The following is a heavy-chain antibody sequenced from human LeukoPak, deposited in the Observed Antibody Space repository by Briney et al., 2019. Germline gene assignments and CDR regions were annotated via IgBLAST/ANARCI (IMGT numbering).Heavy chain of an antibody. CDR1: GYTFTSYY. V-gene: IGHV1-46*01. J-gene: IGHJ3*02. D-gene: IGHD5-18*01. CDR3: ARESRGYSYGHDAFDI. Sequence: ASVKVSCKASGYTFTSYYMHWVRQAPGQGLEWMGIINPSGGSTSYAQKFQGRVTMTRDTSTSTVYMELSSLRSEDTAVYYCARESRGYSYGHDAFDIWGQGTMVTVSS. CDR2: INPSGGST.